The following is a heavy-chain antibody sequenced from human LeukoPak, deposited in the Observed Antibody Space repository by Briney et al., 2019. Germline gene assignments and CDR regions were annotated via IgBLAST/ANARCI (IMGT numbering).Heavy chain of an antibody. V-gene: IGHV3-53*01. CDR1: GFTVSSNY. CDR2: IYSGGST. CDR3: AKTTVTRPRYMDV. J-gene: IGHJ6*03. D-gene: IGHD4-17*01. Sequence: GGSLRLSCAASGFTVSSNYMSWVRQAPGKGLEWVSVIYSGGSTYYADSVKGRFTISRDNSKNTLYLQMNSLRAEDTAVYYCAKTTVTRPRYMDVWGKGTTVTVSS.